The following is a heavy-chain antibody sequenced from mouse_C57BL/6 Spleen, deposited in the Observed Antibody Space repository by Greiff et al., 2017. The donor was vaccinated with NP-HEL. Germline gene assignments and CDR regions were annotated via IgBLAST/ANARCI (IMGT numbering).Heavy chain of an antibody. J-gene: IGHJ3*01. Sequence: VQLQQPGAELVMPGASVKLSCKASGYTFTSYWMHWVKQRPGHGLEWIGEIDPSDSYTNYNQKFKGKSTLTVDKSSSTAYMQLSSLTSEDSAVYYCARREEDSSGYGFAYWGQGTLVTVSA. CDR1: GYTFTSYW. CDR3: ARREEDSSGYGFAY. CDR2: IDPSDSYT. V-gene: IGHV1-69*01. D-gene: IGHD3-2*02.